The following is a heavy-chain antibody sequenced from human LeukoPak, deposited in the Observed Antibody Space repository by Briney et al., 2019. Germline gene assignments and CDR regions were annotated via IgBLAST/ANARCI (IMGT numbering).Heavy chain of an antibody. V-gene: IGHV3-53*01. CDR3: AKGGGIAAPFDY. CDR1: GFTVSSNY. D-gene: IGHD6-13*01. CDR2: IYSGGST. Sequence: GGSLRLSCAASGFTVSSNYMSWVRQAPGKGLEWVSVIYSGGSTYYADSVKGRFTISRDNSKDTLYLQMNSLRAEETAVYYCAKGGGIAAPFDYWGQGTLVTVSS. J-gene: IGHJ4*02.